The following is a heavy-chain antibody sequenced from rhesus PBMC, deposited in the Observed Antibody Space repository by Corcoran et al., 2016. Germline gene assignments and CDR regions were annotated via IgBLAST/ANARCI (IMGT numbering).Heavy chain of an antibody. Sequence: QVQLQESGPGLVKPSETLSLICDVSGFSIDTGYGWTWLRTPPGKGLEWIGLFGSSIPETNYNPSFKSRGTISKETPKNQFSLRLTSVTAADTAVYFCARDRYWGSSGDYWGQGLLVTVSS. CDR2: FGSSIPET. CDR1: GFSIDTGYG. V-gene: IGHV4-127*01. J-gene: IGHJ4*01. CDR3: ARDRYWGSSGDY. D-gene: IGHD5-42*01.